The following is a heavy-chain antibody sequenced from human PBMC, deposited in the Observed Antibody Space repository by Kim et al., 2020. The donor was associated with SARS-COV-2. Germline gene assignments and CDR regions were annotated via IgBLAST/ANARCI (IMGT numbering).Heavy chain of an antibody. CDR2: ISYSRTT. CDR1: GGSISSNNFC. D-gene: IGHD2-21*01. Sequence: SETLSLTCTVSGGSISSNNFCWGWIRQPPGKGLEGIGSISYSRTTYYNPSLKSRVTIAVDRTNNQFSLRLTSVTAAATAVYACARQIPYWYFDLWGRGTL. J-gene: IGHJ2*01. CDR3: ARQIPYWYFDL. V-gene: IGHV4-39*01.